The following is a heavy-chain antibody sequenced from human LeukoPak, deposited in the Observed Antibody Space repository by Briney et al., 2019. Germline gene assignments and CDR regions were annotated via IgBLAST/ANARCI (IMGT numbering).Heavy chain of an antibody. CDR2: INEDGSRE. CDR1: GFTFHGHW. Sequence: PGGSLRLSCAASGFTFHGHWMTWVRQAPGKGLEWVANINEDGSREFYVDSVQGRFAISRDNAKNSLYLQMNSLRAEDTAVYYCARERGERIWGQGTMVTVSS. V-gene: IGHV3-7*01. CDR3: ARERGERI. J-gene: IGHJ3*02. D-gene: IGHD3-10*01.